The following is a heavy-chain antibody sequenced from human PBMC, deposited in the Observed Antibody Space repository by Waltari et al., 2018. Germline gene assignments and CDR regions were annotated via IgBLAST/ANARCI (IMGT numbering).Heavy chain of an antibody. D-gene: IGHD2-15*01. CDR1: GGSISSHY. Sequence: QVQLQESGPGLVKPSETLSLTCTVSGGSISSHYWSWIRQPPGKGLEWIGYIYYSGSTNYNPSRKSRVTISVDTSKNQFSLKLSSVTAADTAVYYCARGSAYFDYWGQGTLVTVSS. V-gene: IGHV4-59*11. CDR3: ARGSAYFDY. CDR2: IYYSGST. J-gene: IGHJ4*02.